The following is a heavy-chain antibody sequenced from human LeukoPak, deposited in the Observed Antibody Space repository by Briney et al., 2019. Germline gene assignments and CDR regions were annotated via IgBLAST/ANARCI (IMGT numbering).Heavy chain of an antibody. V-gene: IGHV3-21*06. CDR2: ISSSTYI. Sequence: GGSLRLSCAASGFTFSTYSMNWVRQAPGKGLEWVSSISSSTYIYYADSVKGRFTISRDNAKNSLYLQMNSLRAEDTAVYYCGTWTTVASYFDYWGQGTLVTVSS. CDR3: GTWTTVASYFDY. J-gene: IGHJ4*02. CDR1: GFTFSTYS. D-gene: IGHD4-17*01.